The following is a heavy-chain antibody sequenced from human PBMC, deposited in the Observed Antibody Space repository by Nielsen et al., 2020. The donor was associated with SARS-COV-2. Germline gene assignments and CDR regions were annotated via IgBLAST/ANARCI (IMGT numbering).Heavy chain of an antibody. Sequence: LRLSCTVSGGPISSGGYYWSWIRQHPGKGLEWIGYIYYSGSTYYNPSLKSRVTISVDTSKNQFSLKLSSVTAADTAVYYCARGLLEYYYYMDVWGKGTTVTVSS. CDR2: IYYSGST. CDR1: GGPISSGGYY. V-gene: IGHV4-31*03. D-gene: IGHD1-1*01. J-gene: IGHJ6*03. CDR3: ARGLLEYYYYMDV.